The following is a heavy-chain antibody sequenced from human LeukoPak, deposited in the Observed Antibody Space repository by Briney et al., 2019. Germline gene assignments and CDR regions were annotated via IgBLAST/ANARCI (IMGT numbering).Heavy chain of an antibody. CDR1: GGSISSSSYY. J-gene: IGHJ6*03. V-gene: IGHV4-39*07. D-gene: IGHD2-2*01. Sequence: SETLSLTCTVSGGSISSSSYYWGWIRQPPGKGLEWIGSIYYSGSTYYNPSLKSRVTISVDTSKNQFSLKLSSVTAADTAVYYCARLIVVPAPNGGYYYYYMDVWGKGTTVTISS. CDR3: ARLIVVPAPNGGYYYYYMDV. CDR2: IYYSGST.